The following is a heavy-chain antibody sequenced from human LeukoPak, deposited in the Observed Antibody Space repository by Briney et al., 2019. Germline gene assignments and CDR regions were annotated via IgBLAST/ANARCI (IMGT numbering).Heavy chain of an antibody. CDR2: IYSGGST. CDR1: GFSVSSNY. D-gene: IGHD6-19*01. J-gene: IGHJ6*03. V-gene: IGHV3-53*01. Sequence: GGSLRLSCAASGFSVSSNYMNWVRQAPGKGLEWVSVIYSGGSTYYADSVKGRFTISRDSSKNTLYLQMNSLRAEDTAVYYCARGMKYSTGWYYMDVWGKGTTVTTSS. CDR3: ARGMKYSTGWYYMDV.